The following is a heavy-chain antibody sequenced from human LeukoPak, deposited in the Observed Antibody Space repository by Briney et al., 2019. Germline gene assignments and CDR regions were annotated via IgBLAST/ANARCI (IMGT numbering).Heavy chain of an antibody. V-gene: IGHV4-59*12. CDR1: GGSISSYY. CDR3: ARETGTVALDY. CDR2: IYYSGST. J-gene: IGHJ4*02. D-gene: IGHD1-1*01. Sequence: PSETLSLTCTVSGGSISSYYWSWIRQPPGKGLEWIGYIYYSGSTNYNPSLKSRVTISVDTSKNQFSLKLSSVTAADTAVYYCARETGTVALDYWGQGTLVTVSS.